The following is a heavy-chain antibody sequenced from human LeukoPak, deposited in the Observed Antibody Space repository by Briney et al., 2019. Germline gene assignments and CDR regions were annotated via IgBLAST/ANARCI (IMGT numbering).Heavy chain of an antibody. Sequence: GGSLRLSCAASGFTFSSYAMSWVRQAPGKGLEWVSAISGSGGSTYCADSVKGRFTISRDNSKNTLYLQMNSLRAGDTAVYYCAKDSVVAGPVGYWGQGTLVTVSS. J-gene: IGHJ4*02. CDR1: GFTFSSYA. D-gene: IGHD6-13*01. V-gene: IGHV3-23*01. CDR2: ISGSGGST. CDR3: AKDSVVAGPVGY.